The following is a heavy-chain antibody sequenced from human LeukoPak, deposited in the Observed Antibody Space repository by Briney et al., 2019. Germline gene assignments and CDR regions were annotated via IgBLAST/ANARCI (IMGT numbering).Heavy chain of an antibody. D-gene: IGHD5-24*01. CDR3: APHGRDASYDIHYK. V-gene: IGHV3-64D*09. Sequence: GESLGLSCLVSGISFSSFGMHWVRQTPEKGLKFVSAIAASWGNTYYTASAKGRFTISRDIPKNILFLQMSSLKPEDRAVYYCAPHGRDASYDIHYKWGQGTLVTVSS. CDR1: GISFSSFG. J-gene: IGHJ4*02. CDR2: IAASWGNT.